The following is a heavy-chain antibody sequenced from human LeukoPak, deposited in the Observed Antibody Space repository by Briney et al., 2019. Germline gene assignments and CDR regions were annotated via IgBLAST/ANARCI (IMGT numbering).Heavy chain of an antibody. CDR2: IYYSGST. D-gene: IGHD6-13*01. CDR3: ARDRPPGTFDI. J-gene: IGHJ3*02. V-gene: IGHV4-61*08. CDR1: GGSISSGDYY. Sequence: SETLSLTCTVSGGSISSGDYYWSWIRQPPGKGLEWIGYIYYSGSTNYNPSLKSRVTISVDTSKNQFSLKLSSVTAADTAVYYCARDRPPGTFDIWGQGTMVTVSS.